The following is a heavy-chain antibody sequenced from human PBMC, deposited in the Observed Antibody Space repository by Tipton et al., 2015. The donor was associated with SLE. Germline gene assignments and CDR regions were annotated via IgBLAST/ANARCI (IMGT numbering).Heavy chain of an antibody. CDR2: INPNSGGT. CDR3: TRRRREWELDDWFDP. D-gene: IGHD1-26*01. Sequence: QLVQSGAEVKKPGASVKVSCKASGYTFTDYYIHWVRQAPGQGLEWMGRINPNSGGTNYAQKFQGRVAMTRDTSISTAYMELNRLRSDDTAVYYCTRRRREWELDDWFDPWGQGALVTVSS. J-gene: IGHJ5*02. CDR1: GYTFTDYY. V-gene: IGHV1-2*06.